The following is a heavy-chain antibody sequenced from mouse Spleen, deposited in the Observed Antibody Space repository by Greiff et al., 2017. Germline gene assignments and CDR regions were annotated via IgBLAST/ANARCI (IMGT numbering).Heavy chain of an antibody. D-gene: IGHD2-2*01. CDR1: GYTFTDYY. J-gene: IGHJ4*01. Sequence: VQLQQSGPELVKPGASVKMSCKASGYTFTDYYMKWVKQSPGKSLEWIGDINPNNGDTFYNQKFKGKATLTVDKSSSTAYMQLNSLTSEDSAVYYCARRGYLYAMDYWGQGTSGTGSS. V-gene: IGHV1-26*01. CDR2: INPNNGDT. CDR3: ARRGYLYAMDY.